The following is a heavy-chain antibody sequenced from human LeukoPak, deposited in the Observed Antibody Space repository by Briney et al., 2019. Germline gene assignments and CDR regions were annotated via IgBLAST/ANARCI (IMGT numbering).Heavy chain of an antibody. CDR2: INPKSGGT. V-gene: IGHV1-2*02. CDR3: ATLVIAVAGGFGDY. D-gene: IGHD6-19*01. J-gene: IGHJ4*02. Sequence: GASVKVSCKASGYTFTGYYIHWVRQAPGQGLEWMGWINPKSGGTKYAQKFQGRVTMAGDTSISTGYMELSRLRSDDTAVYYCATLVIAVAGGFGDYWGQGTLVTVSS. CDR1: GYTFTGYY.